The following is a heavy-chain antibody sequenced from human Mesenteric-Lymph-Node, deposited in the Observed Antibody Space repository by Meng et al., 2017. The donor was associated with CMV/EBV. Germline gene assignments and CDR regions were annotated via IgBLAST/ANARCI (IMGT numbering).Heavy chain of an antibody. CDR3: AKDNLPTYYYDSSFRY. CDR1: GFTFSIYG. D-gene: IGHD3-22*01. J-gene: IGHJ4*02. Sequence: GESLKISCAASGFTFSIYGMHWVRQPPGKGLEWVAFIRYDGSNKYYGDSVKGRFTISRDNSKNTQYLQMNSLRAEDTAVYYCAKDNLPTYYYDSSFRYWGQGTLVTVSS. V-gene: IGHV3-30*02. CDR2: IRYDGSNK.